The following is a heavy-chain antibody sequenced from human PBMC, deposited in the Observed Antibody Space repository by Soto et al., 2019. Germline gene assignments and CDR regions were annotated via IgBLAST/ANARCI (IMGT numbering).Heavy chain of an antibody. V-gene: IGHV4-59*01. CDR3: ARDRGSSSNRGWHYYGMDV. J-gene: IGHJ6*02. CDR2: IYYSGST. CDR1: GGSISSYY. D-gene: IGHD6-6*01. Sequence: SETLSLTCTVSGGSISSYYWSWIRQPPGKGLEWIGYIYYSGSTNYNPSLKSRVTISVDTSKNQFSLKLSSVTAADTAVYYCARDRGSSSNRGWHYYGMDVWGQGTTVTVSS.